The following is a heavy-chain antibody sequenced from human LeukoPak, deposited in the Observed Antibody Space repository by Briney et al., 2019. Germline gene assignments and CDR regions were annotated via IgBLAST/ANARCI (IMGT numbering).Heavy chain of an antibody. Sequence: RPGGSLRLSCAASGFTFSGYWMHWVRQVPGKWLVGITCITGDGSSTTYVDSVKGRFTISRDNAKNTVFLQMISLRAEDTAVYYCARDTGLYFDLWGRGTLVTVSS. J-gene: IGHJ2*01. CDR1: GFTFSGYW. CDR3: ARDTGLYFDL. V-gene: IGHV3-74*01. CDR2: ITGDGSST. D-gene: IGHD4-17*01.